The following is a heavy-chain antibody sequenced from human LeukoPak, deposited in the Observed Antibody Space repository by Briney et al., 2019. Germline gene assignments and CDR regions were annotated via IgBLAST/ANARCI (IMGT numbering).Heavy chain of an antibody. V-gene: IGHV3-23*01. CDR3: AKGSYYYDTSGYFDS. D-gene: IGHD3-22*01. Sequence: GGSLRLSCAASGFLFSTYWMSWVRQAPGKGLEWVASTKGNGGSTNYTDSVKDRFTISRDNSKNTVYLQMHSLRADDTAVYYCAKGSYYYDTSGYFDSWGHGALVTVSS. CDR2: TKGNGGST. CDR1: GFLFSTYW. J-gene: IGHJ4*01.